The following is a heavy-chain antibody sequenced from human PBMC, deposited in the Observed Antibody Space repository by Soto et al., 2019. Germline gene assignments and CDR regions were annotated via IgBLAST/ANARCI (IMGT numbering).Heavy chain of an antibody. Sequence: GGSLRLSCAASGFTFSSYGMHWVRQAPGKGLEWVAVIWYDGSNKYYADSVKGRFTISRDNSKNTLYLQMNSLRAEDTAVYYCARAVAVAGDFDYWGQGTLVTVSS. CDR1: GFTFSSYG. CDR2: IWYDGSNK. V-gene: IGHV3-33*01. CDR3: ARAVAVAGDFDY. J-gene: IGHJ4*02. D-gene: IGHD6-19*01.